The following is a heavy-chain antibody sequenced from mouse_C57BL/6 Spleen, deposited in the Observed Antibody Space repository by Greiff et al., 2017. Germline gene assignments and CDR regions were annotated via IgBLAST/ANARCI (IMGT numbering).Heavy chain of an antibody. CDR2: IDPSDSYT. CDR3: ARWDLYAMDY. Sequence: QVHVKQPGAELVMPGASVKLSCKASGYTFTSYWMHWVKQRPGQGLEWIGEIDPSDSYTNYNQKFKGKSTLTVDKSSSTAYMQLSSLTSEDSAVYYCARWDLYAMDYWGQGTSVTVSA. J-gene: IGHJ4*01. D-gene: IGHD4-1*01. V-gene: IGHV1-69*01. CDR1: GYTFTSYW.